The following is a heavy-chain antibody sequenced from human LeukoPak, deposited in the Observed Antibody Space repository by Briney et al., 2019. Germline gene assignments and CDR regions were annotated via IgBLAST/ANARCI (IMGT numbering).Heavy chain of an antibody. J-gene: IGHJ6*03. Sequence: SETLSLTCTVSGGSIVSYYWSWVRQPPGKGLEWIAYVYDSGRTNYNPSLESRVTVSVDTSKNQFSLRLSSVTAADTAVYYCARGEKSVAARPNYYYYHMDVWGKGTTVSVSS. CDR3: ARGEKSVAARPNYYYYHMDV. D-gene: IGHD6-6*01. CDR1: GGSIVSYY. V-gene: IGHV4-59*01. CDR2: VYDSGRT.